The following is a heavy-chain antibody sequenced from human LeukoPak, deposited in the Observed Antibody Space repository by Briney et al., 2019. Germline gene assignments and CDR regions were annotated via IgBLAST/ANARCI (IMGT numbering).Heavy chain of an antibody. CDR2: IYYSGST. Sequence: SETLSLTCTVSGGSISSYYWSWIRQPPGKGLEWIAYIYYSGSTYYNPSLKSRVTISVDTSKNQLSLKLNSVTAADAAVYYCARSLSLSGNTNWFDPWGQGTLVTVSS. D-gene: IGHD1-26*01. J-gene: IGHJ5*02. V-gene: IGHV4-59*08. CDR3: ARSLSLSGNTNWFDP. CDR1: GGSISSYY.